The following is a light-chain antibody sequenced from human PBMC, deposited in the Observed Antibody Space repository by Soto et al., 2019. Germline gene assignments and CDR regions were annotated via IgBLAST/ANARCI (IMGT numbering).Light chain of an antibody. V-gene: IGLV2-14*01. CDR3: ATWDASLPGEV. Sequence: QSALTQPASVSGSPGQSITIACTGTNRDVGSYNLVSWYQQRPGEAPKLIISEVRNRPSGISYRFTGSKSGNTASLTISGLQAEDEADYYCATWDASLPGEVFGGGTKLTVL. J-gene: IGLJ2*01. CDR1: NRDVGSYNL. CDR2: EVR.